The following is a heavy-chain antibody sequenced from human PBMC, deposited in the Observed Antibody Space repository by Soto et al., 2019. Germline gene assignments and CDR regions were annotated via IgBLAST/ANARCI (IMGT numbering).Heavy chain of an antibody. CDR1: GYTFTSYD. Sequence: QVQLVQSGAEVKKPGASVKVSCKASGYTFTSYDINWVRQATGQGLEWMGWMNPNSGNTGYAQKFQGRVTMTRNTSISTAYMELSSLRSEDKALYYCARERTGTTSMDVWGQGTTVTVSS. D-gene: IGHD1-1*01. CDR2: MNPNSGNT. CDR3: ARERTGTTSMDV. V-gene: IGHV1-8*01. J-gene: IGHJ6*02.